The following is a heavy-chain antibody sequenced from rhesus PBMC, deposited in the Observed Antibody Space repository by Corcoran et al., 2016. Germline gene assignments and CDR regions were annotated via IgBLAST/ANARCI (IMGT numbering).Heavy chain of an antibody. D-gene: IGHD6-25*01. V-gene: IGHV1-111*02. J-gene: IGHJ4*01. CDR2: IVPEDGEA. CDR1: GYTFTDYY. Sequence: EVQLVQSGAEVKKPGTSVKISRKASGYTFTDYYLHWVRQAPGKGLEGMGRIVPEDGEAIHAQEVQDRVTITAETSTDTAYMELTSLRSEDTAVYYCATFIAAGGYYWGQGVLVTVSS. CDR3: ATFIAAGGYY.